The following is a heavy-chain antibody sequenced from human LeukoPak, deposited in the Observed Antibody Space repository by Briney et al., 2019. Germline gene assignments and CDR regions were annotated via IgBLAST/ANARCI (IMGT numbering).Heavy chain of an antibody. D-gene: IGHD6-19*01. V-gene: IGHV3-30*02. CDR3: AKDGYSSGWRKIGVIDC. CDR1: GFTFSSYG. CDR2: IRYDGSNK. Sequence: GGSLRLSCAASGFTFSSYGMHWVRQAPGKGLEWVAFIRYDGSNKYYADSVKGRFTISRDNSKNTLYLQMNSLRAEDTAVYYCAKDGYSSGWRKIGVIDCWGQGTLVTVSS. J-gene: IGHJ4*02.